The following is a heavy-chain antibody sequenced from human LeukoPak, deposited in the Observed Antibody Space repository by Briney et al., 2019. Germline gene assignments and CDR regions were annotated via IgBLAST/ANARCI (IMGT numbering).Heavy chain of an antibody. D-gene: IGHD3-3*01. CDR2: IWYDGSNK. CDR3: ARDRTTIFGVVIPPSPSRFDP. Sequence: GGSLRLSRAASGFTFSSYGMHWVRQAPGKGLEWVAVIWYDGSNKYYADSVKGRFTISRDNSKNTLYLQMNSLRAEDTAVYYCARDRTTIFGVVIPPSPSRFDPWGQGTLVTVSS. J-gene: IGHJ5*02. CDR1: GFTFSSYG. V-gene: IGHV3-33*01.